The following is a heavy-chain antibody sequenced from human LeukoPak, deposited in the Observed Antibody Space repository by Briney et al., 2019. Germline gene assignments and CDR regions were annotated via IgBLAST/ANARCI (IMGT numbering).Heavy chain of an antibody. CDR3: ARFGGPHAFDI. J-gene: IGHJ3*02. CDR1: GGSFSGYY. V-gene: IGHV4-34*01. CDR2: IYYSGST. Sequence: SETLSLTCAVYGGSFSGYYWGWIRQPPGKGLEWIGSIYYSGSTYCNPSLKSRVTISVDTSKNHFSLTLSSVTAADTAVYYCARFGGPHAFDIWGQGTMVTVSS. D-gene: IGHD3-3*01.